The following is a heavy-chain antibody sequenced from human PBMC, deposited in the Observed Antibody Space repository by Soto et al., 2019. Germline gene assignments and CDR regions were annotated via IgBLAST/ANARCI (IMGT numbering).Heavy chain of an antibody. J-gene: IGHJ3*02. V-gene: IGHV3-9*01. Sequence: EVQLVESGGGLVQPGRSLRLSCAASGFTFDDYAMHWVRQAPGKGLEWVSGISWNSGSIGYADSVKGRFTISRDNAKNSLYLQMNSLRAEDTALYYCAKDLYYDFYAFDIWGQGTMVTVSS. CDR2: ISWNSGSI. CDR1: GFTFDDYA. CDR3: AKDLYYDFYAFDI. D-gene: IGHD3-3*01.